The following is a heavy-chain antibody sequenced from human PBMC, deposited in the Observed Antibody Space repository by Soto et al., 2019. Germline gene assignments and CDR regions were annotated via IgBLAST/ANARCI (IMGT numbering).Heavy chain of an antibody. CDR1: GFTVSSNY. D-gene: IGHD3-10*01. Sequence: GGSLRLSCAASGFTVSSNYMTWVRQAPGKGLEWVSVTYVNGQTYYADSVKGRFTISRDSSKNTLHLQVSNLRADDTAVYYCARDHFGLGKSSAFDIWGQGTMVTVSS. CDR2: TYVNGQT. CDR3: ARDHFGLGKSSAFDI. V-gene: IGHV3-66*01. J-gene: IGHJ3*02.